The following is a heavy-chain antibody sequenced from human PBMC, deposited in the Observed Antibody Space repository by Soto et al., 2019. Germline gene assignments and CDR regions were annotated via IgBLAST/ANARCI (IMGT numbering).Heavy chain of an antibody. J-gene: IGHJ4*02. CDR1: GGSISSYY. D-gene: IGHD2-21*01. CDR2: IYYSGST. V-gene: IGHV4-59*01. CDR3: GSSVARY. Sequence: SETLSLTCTVSGGSISSYYWSWIRQPPGKGLEWIGYIYYSGSTNYNPSLKSRVTISVDTSKNQFSLKLSSVTAADTAVYYCGSSVARYGGKGTLVPVSS.